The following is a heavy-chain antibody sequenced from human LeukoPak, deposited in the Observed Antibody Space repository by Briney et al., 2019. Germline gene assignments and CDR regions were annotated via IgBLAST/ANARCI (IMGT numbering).Heavy chain of an antibody. V-gene: IGHV3-7*01. CDR3: ARDKNGNYGKGY. D-gene: IGHD1-7*01. J-gene: IGHJ4*02. Sequence: GGSLRLSCAASGFTFSSYWMNWVRQAPGKGLEWVANIKQDGSEKYYADSVKGRFTISRYNAKNSLYLQMNSLRAKDTAVDYCARDKNGNYGKGYWGQGTLVTVSS. CDR2: IKQDGSEK. CDR1: GFTFSSYW.